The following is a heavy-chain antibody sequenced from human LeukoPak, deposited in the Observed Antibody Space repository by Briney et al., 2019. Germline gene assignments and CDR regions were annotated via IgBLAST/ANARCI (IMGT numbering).Heavy chain of an antibody. Sequence: GASVKVSCKASGGTFSSYAISWVRQAPGQGLEWMGWMNPNSSNTGYAQKFQGRVTMTRNTSIYTAYMELSSLRSDDTAVYYCARGQFPYCSGGSCYSSWFDPWGQGTLVTVSS. CDR2: MNPNSSNT. D-gene: IGHD2-15*01. CDR1: GGTFSSYA. CDR3: ARGQFPYCSGGSCYSSWFDP. J-gene: IGHJ5*02. V-gene: IGHV1-8*02.